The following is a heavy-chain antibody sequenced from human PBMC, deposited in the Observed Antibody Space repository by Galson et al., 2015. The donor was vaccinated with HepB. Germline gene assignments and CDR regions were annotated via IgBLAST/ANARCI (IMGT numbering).Heavy chain of an antibody. CDR1: GFTFSSYS. Sequence: SLRLSCAASGFTFSSYSMNWVRQAPGKGLEWVSSISSSSSYIYYADSVKGRFTISRDNAKNSLYLQMNSLRAEDTAVYYCASSEVVVAANAFDIWGQGTMVTVSS. V-gene: IGHV3-21*01. CDR3: ASSEVVVAANAFDI. D-gene: IGHD2-15*01. J-gene: IGHJ3*02. CDR2: ISSSSSYI.